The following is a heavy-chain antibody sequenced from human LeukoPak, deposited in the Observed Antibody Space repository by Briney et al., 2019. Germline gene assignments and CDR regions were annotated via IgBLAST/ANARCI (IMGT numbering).Heavy chain of an antibody. CDR1: GYTFTGYY. CDR2: INPNSGGT. V-gene: IGHV1-2*04. Sequence: ASVKVSCTASGYTFTGYYMHWVRQAPGQGLEWMGWINPNSGGTNYAQKFQGWVTMTRDTSISTAYMELSRLRSDDTAVYYCARTYYYDSSGAPFDYWGQGTLVTVSS. D-gene: IGHD3-22*01. J-gene: IGHJ4*02. CDR3: ARTYYYDSSGAPFDY.